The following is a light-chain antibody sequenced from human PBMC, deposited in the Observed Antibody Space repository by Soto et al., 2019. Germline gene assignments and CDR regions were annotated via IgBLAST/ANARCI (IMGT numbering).Light chain of an antibody. Sequence: EIVLTQSPATVSLSPGERATLSCRASQSIGTYLAWYQQKPGQVPRLLIYDTSSRATGIPARFSGSGSGTDFTLTISSLAPEDFAVYYCQHRSNWPPGFGQGTRLEIK. J-gene: IGKJ5*01. CDR3: QHRSNWPPG. CDR2: DTS. CDR1: QSIGTY. V-gene: IGKV3-11*01.